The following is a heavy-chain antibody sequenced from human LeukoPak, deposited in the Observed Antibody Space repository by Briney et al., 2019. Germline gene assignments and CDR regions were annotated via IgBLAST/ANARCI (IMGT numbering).Heavy chain of an antibody. D-gene: IGHD1-26*01. Sequence: GGTLRLSCAASGFTFSNYAMSWVRQAPGKGLEWVSAISGSGGSTYNADSVKGRFTISRGNSKNTLYLQMNSLRAEDTAVYYCAKEYSGSYRAFDIWGQGTMVTVSS. CDR2: ISGSGGST. CDR1: GFTFSNYA. J-gene: IGHJ3*02. V-gene: IGHV3-23*01. CDR3: AKEYSGSYRAFDI.